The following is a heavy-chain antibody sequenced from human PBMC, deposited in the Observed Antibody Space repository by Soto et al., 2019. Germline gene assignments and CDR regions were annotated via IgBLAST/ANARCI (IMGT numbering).Heavy chain of an antibody. CDR1: GFTFSSYD. J-gene: IGHJ3*02. CDR3: ARLRREIDAFDI. D-gene: IGHD4-17*01. CDR2: IGTAGDT. Sequence: GGSLRLSCAASGFTFSSYDMHWVRQATGKGLEWVSAIGTAGDTYYPGSVKGRFTISRENAKNSLYLQMNSLRAGDTAVYYCARLRREIDAFDIWGQGTMVTVS. V-gene: IGHV3-13*01.